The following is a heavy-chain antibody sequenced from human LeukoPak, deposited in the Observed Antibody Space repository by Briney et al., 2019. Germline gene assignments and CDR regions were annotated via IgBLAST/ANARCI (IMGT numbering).Heavy chain of an antibody. CDR1: GFSVSNTY. CDR2: IYSGGNT. V-gene: IGHV3-53*01. D-gene: IGHD2-21*02. Sequence: GGSLRLSCAASGFSVSNTYMFWVRQAPGKGLEWVSIIYSGGNTYYADSVKGRFTISRDNSKNTLYLQMNRLRPEDTAVYYCARGTVTAPDYWGQGTLVTVSS. CDR3: ARGTVTAPDY. J-gene: IGHJ4*02.